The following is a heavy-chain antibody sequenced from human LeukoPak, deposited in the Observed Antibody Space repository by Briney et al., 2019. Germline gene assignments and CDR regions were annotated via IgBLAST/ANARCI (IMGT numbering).Heavy chain of an antibody. V-gene: IGHV1-18*01. CDR1: GHTFTSYA. J-gene: IGHJ4*02. CDR2: VSAYNGDT. D-gene: IGHD5-12*01. Sequence: ASVKVSCKASGHTFTSYAINWVRQATGQGLEWMGWVSAYNGDTNYAQKFQGRVTMTTDTSTSTAYMDLRSLRSDDTAVYYCARSGYSGNDYARGDYWGQGTLVTVSS. CDR3: ARSGYSGNDYARGDY.